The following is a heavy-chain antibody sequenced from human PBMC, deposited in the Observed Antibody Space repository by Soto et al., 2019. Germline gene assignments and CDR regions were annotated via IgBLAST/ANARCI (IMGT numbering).Heavy chain of an antibody. J-gene: IGHJ4*02. V-gene: IGHV3-21*01. CDR3: ASFPPTVLAGTSFFDY. CDR2: ISSSSSYI. CDR1: GFTFSSYS. Sequence: GGSLRLSCAASGFTFSSYSMNWVRQAPGKGLEWVSSISSSSSYIYYADSVKGRFTISRDNAKNSLYLQMNSLRAEDTAVYYCASFPPTVLAGTSFFDYWGQGTLVTVSS. D-gene: IGHD6-19*01.